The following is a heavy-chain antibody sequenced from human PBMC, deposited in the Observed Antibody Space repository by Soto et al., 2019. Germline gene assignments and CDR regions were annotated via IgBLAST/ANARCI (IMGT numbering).Heavy chain of an antibody. CDR2: ISYDGSNK. Sequence: QVQLVESGGGVVQPGRSLRLSCAASGFTFSSYAMHWVRQAPGKGLEWVAVISYDGSNKYYADSVKGRFTISRDNXXNTLYLQMNSLRAEDTAVYYCARVYGDYYYYGMDVWGQGTTVTVSS. V-gene: IGHV3-30-3*01. CDR1: GFTFSSYA. D-gene: IGHD3-10*01. J-gene: IGHJ6*02. CDR3: ARVYGDYYYYGMDV.